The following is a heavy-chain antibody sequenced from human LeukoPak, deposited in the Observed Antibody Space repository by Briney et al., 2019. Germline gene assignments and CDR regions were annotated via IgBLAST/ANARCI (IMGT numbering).Heavy chain of an antibody. D-gene: IGHD5-24*01. J-gene: IGHJ3*01. CDR2: ISSSGNTM. V-gene: IGHV3-11*01. CDR1: GFTFSDYY. Sequence: GGSLRLSCAASGFTFSDYYMSWIRQTPGKGLEWLSYISSSGNTMYYADSVEGRFTISRDNAKNSLYLQMNSLRAEDTAVYYCARTTRGDYKYDAFDLWGQGTMVTVSS. CDR3: ARTTRGDYKYDAFDL.